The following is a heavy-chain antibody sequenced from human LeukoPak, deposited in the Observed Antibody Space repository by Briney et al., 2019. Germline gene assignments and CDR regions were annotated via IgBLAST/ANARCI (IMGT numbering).Heavy chain of an antibody. V-gene: IGHV1-18*01. J-gene: IGHJ4*02. Sequence: ASVKVSCKASGYTFTNYGISWVRQAPGQGLEWMGWISTYNGNKKYVQRLQDRVTMTTDTSTSTAYMELRSLRPDDTAVYYCARYSSSWPIDYWGQGTLVTVSS. CDR3: ARYSSSWPIDY. CDR1: GYTFTNYG. CDR2: ISTYNGNK. D-gene: IGHD6-13*01.